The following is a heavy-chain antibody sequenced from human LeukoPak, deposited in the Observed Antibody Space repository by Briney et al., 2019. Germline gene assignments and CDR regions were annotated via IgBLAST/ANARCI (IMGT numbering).Heavy chain of an antibody. CDR2: ISYSGST. V-gene: IGHV4-39*01. CDR3: ARWKGYDVLTGYYMFFDY. CDR1: GGSISGSSYY. J-gene: IGHJ4*02. Sequence: SETLSLTCSVSGGSISGSSYYWGWIRQPPVKGLEWIGGISYSGSTYYNPSLKSRVTISVDTSRNQFSLELSSVTAADTAVYYCARWKGYDVLTGYYMFFDYWGQGTLVTVSS. D-gene: IGHD3-9*01.